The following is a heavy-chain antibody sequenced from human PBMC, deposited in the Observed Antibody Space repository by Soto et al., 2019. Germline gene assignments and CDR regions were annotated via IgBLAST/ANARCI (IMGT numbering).Heavy chain of an antibody. Sequence: GGSLRLSCAVSGFTVSSYSMNWVRQAPGKGLEWVSSISSSSSYIYYADSVKGRFTISRDNAKNSLYLQMNSLRAEDTAVYYCARDGLSVAGKTYYYYGMDVWGQGTTVTVSS. D-gene: IGHD6-19*01. V-gene: IGHV3-21*01. CDR2: ISSSSSYI. CDR3: ARDGLSVAGKTYYYYGMDV. J-gene: IGHJ6*02. CDR1: GFTVSSYS.